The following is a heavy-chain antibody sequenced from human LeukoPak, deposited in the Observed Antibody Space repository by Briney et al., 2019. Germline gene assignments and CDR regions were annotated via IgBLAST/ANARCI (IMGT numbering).Heavy chain of an antibody. J-gene: IGHJ5*02. V-gene: IGHV4-4*07. D-gene: IGHD5-18*01. CDR3: ARDRRGYSYGYGWFDP. Sequence: SETLSLTCTVSGGSISSYYWSWIRQPAGKGLEWIGRIYTSGSTNYNPSLESRVTMSVDTSKNQFSLKLSSVTAADTAVYYCARDRRGYSYGYGWFDPWGQGTLVTVSS. CDR2: IYTSGST. CDR1: GGSISSYY.